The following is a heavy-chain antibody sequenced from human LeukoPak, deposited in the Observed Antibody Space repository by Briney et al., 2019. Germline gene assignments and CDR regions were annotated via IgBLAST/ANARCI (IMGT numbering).Heavy chain of an antibody. D-gene: IGHD2-15*01. J-gene: IGHJ4*02. V-gene: IGHV1-2*06. Sequence: ASVKVSCKASGYTFTGYYMHWVRQAPGQGLEWMGRINPNSGGTNYAQKLQGRVTMTRDKSISTAYIELSRLRSDDTAVCYCAQTEGYCSGGSCYAREYWGQGTLVTVSS. CDR2: INPNSGGT. CDR1: GYTFTGYY. CDR3: AQTEGYCSGGSCYAREY.